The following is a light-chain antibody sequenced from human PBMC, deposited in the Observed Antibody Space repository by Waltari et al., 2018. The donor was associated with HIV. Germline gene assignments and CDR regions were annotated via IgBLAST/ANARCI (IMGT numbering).Light chain of an antibody. J-gene: IGLJ2*01. CDR2: EGI. V-gene: IGLV2-23*01. CDR3: SSYGGSSNWL. CDR1: SSDVGNYNL. Sequence: QSALTQPASVSGSPGQSITISCTGTSSDVGNYNLVSWYQQHPGKAPKLIIYEGITLPAWVSNRFSGSKSANTASLTISGLQAEDESDYYCSSYGGSSNWLFGGWTKLTVL.